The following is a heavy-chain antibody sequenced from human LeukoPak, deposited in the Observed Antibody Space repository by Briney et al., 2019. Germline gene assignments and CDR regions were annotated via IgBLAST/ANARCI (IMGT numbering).Heavy chain of an antibody. CDR1: GFTFSSYA. J-gene: IGHJ4*02. Sequence: GGSLRLSCAASGFTFSSYAMSWVRQAPGKGLEWVSYISSSGSIIYYADSVKGRFTISRDNAKNSLYLQMNSLRAEDTAVYYCARGDRYYDSSGSLFDYWGQGTLVTVSS. CDR2: ISSSGSII. D-gene: IGHD3-22*01. CDR3: ARGDRYYDSSGSLFDY. V-gene: IGHV3-48*04.